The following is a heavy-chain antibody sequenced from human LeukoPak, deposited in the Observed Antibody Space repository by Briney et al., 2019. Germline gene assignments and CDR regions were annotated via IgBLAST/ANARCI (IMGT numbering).Heavy chain of an antibody. Sequence: GGSLRLSCAASGFTFSSHAMHWVRQAPGKGLEWVAVISYDGSNKYYADSVKGRFTISRDDSKNTVYLRMNSLRAEDTAVYYCARRLYSSTWYEIDYWGQGTLVTVSS. CDR2: ISYDGSNK. D-gene: IGHD6-13*01. J-gene: IGHJ4*02. V-gene: IGHV3-30-3*01. CDR3: ARRLYSSTWYEIDY. CDR1: GFTFSSHA.